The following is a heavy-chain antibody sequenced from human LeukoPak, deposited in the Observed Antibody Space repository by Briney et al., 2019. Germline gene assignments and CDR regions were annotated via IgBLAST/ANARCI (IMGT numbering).Heavy chain of an antibody. J-gene: IGHJ5*02. CDR3: ARRLTQYDCFDP. V-gene: IGHV6-1*01. Sequence: SQTLSLTCAISGDSVSSNSVTWNWIRQSPSRGLEWLGRTYYRSTLYNDYAVSVRGRITVNPDTSKNQFSLHLNSVTPEDTAVYYCARRLTQYDCFDPWGQGILVTVSS. CDR1: GDSVSSNSVT. CDR2: TYYRSTLYN. D-gene: IGHD2-2*01.